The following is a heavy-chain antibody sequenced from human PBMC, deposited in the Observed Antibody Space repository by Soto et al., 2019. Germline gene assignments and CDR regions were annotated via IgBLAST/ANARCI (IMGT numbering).Heavy chain of an antibody. CDR2: IIPILGIA. CDR3: ARGKDCTNGVCYQDYYYYYMDV. J-gene: IGHJ6*03. V-gene: IGHV1-69*02. Sequence: ASVKVSCKASEGTFSSYTISWVRQAPGQGLEWMGRIIPILGIANYAQKFQGRVTITADKSTSTAYMELSSLRSEDTAVYYCARGKDCTNGVCYQDYYYYYMDVWGKGTTVTVSS. D-gene: IGHD2-8*01. CDR1: EGTFSSYT.